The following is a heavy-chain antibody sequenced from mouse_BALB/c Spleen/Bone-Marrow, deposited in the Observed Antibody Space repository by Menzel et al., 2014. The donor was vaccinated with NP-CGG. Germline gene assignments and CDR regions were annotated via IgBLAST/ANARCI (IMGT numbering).Heavy chain of an antibody. J-gene: IGHJ3*01. CDR2: ILPGSGST. CDR3: ARERGY. Sequence: VMLVESGAELMKTGASVKISCKATGYTFSSYWIERVKQRPGHGLEWIGEILPGSGSTNYNEKFKGKATFTADTSSNTAYMQLSSLTSEDSAVYYCARERGYWGQGTLVTVSA. CDR1: GYTFSSYW. V-gene: IGHV1-9*01.